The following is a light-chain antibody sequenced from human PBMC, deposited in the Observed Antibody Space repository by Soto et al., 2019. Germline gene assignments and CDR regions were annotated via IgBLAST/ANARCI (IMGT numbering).Light chain of an antibody. V-gene: IGKV1-39*01. CDR1: QSIRNY. Sequence: DIQMTQSPSSLSASVGDRVTITFRASQSIRNYLNWYQQKPGQAPKLLIYVASSLQSGVPSRFSGSGSGTDFTLTISSLQPEDFATYYCQQSYSTLITFGQGTRLEIK. J-gene: IGKJ5*01. CDR3: QQSYSTLIT. CDR2: VAS.